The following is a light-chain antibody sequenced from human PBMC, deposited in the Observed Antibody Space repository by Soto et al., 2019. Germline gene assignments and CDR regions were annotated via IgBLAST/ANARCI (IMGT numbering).Light chain of an antibody. J-gene: IGLJ1*01. CDR3: SPYAGSNNYV. CDR1: SSDVGGYNY. CDR2: EVS. Sequence: QSALTQPPSASGSPGQSVTISCTGTSSDVGGYNYVSWYQQHPGKAPKLMICEVSKRPSGVPDRFSGSKSGNTASLTVSGLQAEDEADYYCSPYAGSNNYVFGTGTKVTVL. V-gene: IGLV2-8*01.